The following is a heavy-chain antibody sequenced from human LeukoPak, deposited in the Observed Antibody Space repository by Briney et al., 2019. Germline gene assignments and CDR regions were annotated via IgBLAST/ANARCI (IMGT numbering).Heavy chain of an antibody. Sequence: ASVKVSCKASGYTFTSYDINWVRQATGQGLEWMGWINPNSGDTGYALKFQGRVTMTRNTSINTAYMELSSLRSEDTAVYYCARGSGCSSFKPDFDFWGQGTLVTVSS. V-gene: IGHV1-8*01. CDR3: ARGSGCSSFKPDFDF. J-gene: IGHJ4*02. CDR1: GYTFTSYD. CDR2: INPNSGDT. D-gene: IGHD6-13*01.